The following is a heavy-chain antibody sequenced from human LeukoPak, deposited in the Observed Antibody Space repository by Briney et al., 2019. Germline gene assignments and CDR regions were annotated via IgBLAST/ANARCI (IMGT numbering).Heavy chain of an antibody. CDR2: INPNSGGT. J-gene: IGHJ4*02. CDR3: ASYPQLGYCSGGSCYNY. D-gene: IGHD2-15*01. V-gene: IGHV1-2*07. CDR1: GYTFTGYY. Sequence: GASVKVSCKASGYTFTGYYMHWVRQAPGRGPEWMGWINPNSGGTNYAHKFQGRVTMTRDTSISTAYMELSRLRSDDTAVYYCASYPQLGYCSGGSCYNYWGQGTLVTVSS.